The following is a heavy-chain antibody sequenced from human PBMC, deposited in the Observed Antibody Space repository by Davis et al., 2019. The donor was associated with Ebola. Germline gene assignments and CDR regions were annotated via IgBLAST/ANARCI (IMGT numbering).Heavy chain of an antibody. CDR2: IRSKANSYAT. CDR3: ARVGVGAKIDY. D-gene: IGHD1-26*01. Sequence: GGSLRLSCAASGFTFSGSAMHWVRQASGKGLEWVGRIRSKANSYATAYAASVKGRFTISRDDSKNTAYLQMNSLKTEDTAVYYCARVGVGAKIDYWGQGTLVTVSS. V-gene: IGHV3-73*01. CDR1: GFTFSGSA. J-gene: IGHJ4*02.